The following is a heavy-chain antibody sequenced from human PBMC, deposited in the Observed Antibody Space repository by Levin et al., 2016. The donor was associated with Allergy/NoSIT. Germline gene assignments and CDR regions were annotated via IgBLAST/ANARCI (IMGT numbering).Heavy chain of an antibody. CDR3: ARAVRVQLWSHFDY. J-gene: IGHJ4*02. Sequence: ASVKVSCKASGYTFTSYAMHWVRQAPGQRLEWTGWINAGNGNTKYSQKFQGRVTITRDTSASTAYMELSSLRSEDTAVYYCARAVRVQLWSHFDYWGQGTLVTVSS. D-gene: IGHD5-18*01. CDR1: GYTFTSYA. V-gene: IGHV1-3*01. CDR2: INAGNGNT.